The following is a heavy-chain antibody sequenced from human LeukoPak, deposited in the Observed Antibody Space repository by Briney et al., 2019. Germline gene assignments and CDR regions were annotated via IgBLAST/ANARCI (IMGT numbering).Heavy chain of an antibody. CDR2: ISWNSGSI. V-gene: IGHV3-9*01. Sequence: PGGSLRLSCAASGFTFDDYAMPWVRQAPGKGLEWVSGISWNSGSIGYADSVKGRFTISRDNAKNSLYLQMNSLRAEDTAVYYCARDTTYCGGDCYSSHFDYWGQGTLVTVSS. CDR1: GFTFDDYA. D-gene: IGHD2-21*02. J-gene: IGHJ4*02. CDR3: ARDTTYCGGDCYSSHFDY.